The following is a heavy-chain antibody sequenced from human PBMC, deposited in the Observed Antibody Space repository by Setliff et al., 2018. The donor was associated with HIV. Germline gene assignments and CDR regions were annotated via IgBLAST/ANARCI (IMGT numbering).Heavy chain of an antibody. J-gene: IGHJ4*02. D-gene: IGHD2-15*01. CDR3: ARERRYCSGGSCSKFFDY. V-gene: IGHV1-69*10. Sequence: SVKVSCKASGGTFSCYAISWVRQAPGQGLEWMGGIIPILGIANYAQKFQGRVTIPSDESTSTAYMELGSLRSEDTAGYYCARERRYCSGGSCSKFFDYWGQGMLVTVSS. CDR1: GGTFSCYA. CDR2: IIPILGIA.